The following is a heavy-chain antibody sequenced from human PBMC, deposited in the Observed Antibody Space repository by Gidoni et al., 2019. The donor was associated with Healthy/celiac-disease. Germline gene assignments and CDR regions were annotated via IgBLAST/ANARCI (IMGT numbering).Heavy chain of an antibody. V-gene: IGHV3-30-3*02. Sequence: QVQLVESVGGVVQPGRSLRLSCAESGFTFSSYAMDWVRQATGKGLEWVAVISDDGSNKYYADSVKGRFTISRDNSKNTLYLQMNSLRAEDTAVYYCASGYGSGSYSLGDWGQGTLVTVSS. CDR2: ISDDGSNK. D-gene: IGHD3-10*01. J-gene: IGHJ4*02. CDR3: ASGYGSGSYSLGD. CDR1: GFTFSSYA.